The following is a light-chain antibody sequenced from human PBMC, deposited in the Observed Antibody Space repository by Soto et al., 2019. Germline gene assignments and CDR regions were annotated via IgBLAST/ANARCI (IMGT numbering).Light chain of an antibody. Sequence: DIQMTQSPSTLSASVGDRVTITCRASQSIGVWLAWYQQKPGTAPKLLIYKTSTLDSGVPLRFSGSGSGTEFTLTISSLQPDDFATYYCQQYINYFRTVGQGTKVESK. CDR3: QQYINYFRT. CDR1: QSIGVW. CDR2: KTS. V-gene: IGKV1-5*03. J-gene: IGKJ1*01.